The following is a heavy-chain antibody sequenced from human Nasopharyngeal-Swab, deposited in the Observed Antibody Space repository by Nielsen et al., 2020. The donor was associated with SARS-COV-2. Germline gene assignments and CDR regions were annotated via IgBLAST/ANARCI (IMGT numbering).Heavy chain of an antibody. D-gene: IGHD6-13*01. CDR2: IYSDGST. CDR1: GFTVSSNY. J-gene: IGHJ4*02. Sequence: GESLKISCAASGFTVSSNYMSWVRQAPGKGLEYVSVIYSDGSTYHVDSVRGRFTISRDNSKNMVNLQLNSLRAEDTAVYYCARMDFIASRDYWGQGTLVTVSS. CDR3: ARMDFIASRDY. V-gene: IGHV3-53*01.